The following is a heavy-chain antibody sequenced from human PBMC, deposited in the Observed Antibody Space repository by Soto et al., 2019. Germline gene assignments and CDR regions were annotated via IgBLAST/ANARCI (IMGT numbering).Heavy chain of an antibody. Sequence: PSETLSLPCTVSGGSVSGGSYYWSWIRQPPGKGLECVGYIYYSGSTNYNPSLKSRVTISVDTSKNQFSLKLSSVTAADTAVYYCARVTSSWGLVRYSDYWGQGTLVTVSS. V-gene: IGHV4-61*01. CDR3: ARVTSSWGLVRYSDY. CDR2: IYYSGST. CDR1: GGSVSGGSYY. D-gene: IGHD6-13*01. J-gene: IGHJ4*02.